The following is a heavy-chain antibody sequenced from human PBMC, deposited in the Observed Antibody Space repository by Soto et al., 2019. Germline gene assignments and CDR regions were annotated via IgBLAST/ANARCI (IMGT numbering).Heavy chain of an antibody. V-gene: IGHV3-30-3*01. J-gene: IGHJ4*02. Sequence: PGGSLRLSCAASGFTFSSYAMHWVRQAPGKGLEWVAVISYDGSNKYYADSVKGRFTISRDNSKNTLYLQMNSLRAEDTAVYYCARVEGWNQPRFDYWGQGTLVTVSS. CDR3: ARVEGWNQPRFDY. D-gene: IGHD1-1*01. CDR1: GFTFSSYA. CDR2: ISYDGSNK.